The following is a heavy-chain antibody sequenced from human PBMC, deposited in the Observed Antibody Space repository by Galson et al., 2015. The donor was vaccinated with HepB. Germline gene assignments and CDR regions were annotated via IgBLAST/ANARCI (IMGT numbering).Heavy chain of an antibody. CDR3: SRAPDDGSRYSDDQ. J-gene: IGHJ4*02. CDR1: GFTFGDYA. Sequence: SLRLSCATSGFTFGDYAVSWFRQPPGKGLEWVSFIRSKIYGGTTEYAASVRHRFSISRDDSKSIAYLQLDSLKIEDSVEYYCSRAPDDGSRYSDDQWSQGTLVDVAA. D-gene: IGHD3-22*01. V-gene: IGHV3-49*03. CDR2: IRSKIYGGTT.